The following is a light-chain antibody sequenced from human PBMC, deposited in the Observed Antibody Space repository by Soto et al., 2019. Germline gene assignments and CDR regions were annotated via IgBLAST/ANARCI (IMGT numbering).Light chain of an antibody. CDR2: GAS. CDR3: QHYNNWLGT. CDR1: QAISSN. J-gene: IGKJ4*01. Sequence: EIVRTQSPATLSVSRGERATLSCRANQAISSNVAWYQQKPGQAPRLLIYGASTRATGIPDRFSGSGSGTEFTLTISSLQSEDFAVYYCQHYNNWLGTFGGGTKVDIK. V-gene: IGKV3-15*01.